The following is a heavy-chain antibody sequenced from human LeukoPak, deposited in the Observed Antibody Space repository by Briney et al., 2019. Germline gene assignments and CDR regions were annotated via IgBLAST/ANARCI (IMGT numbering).Heavy chain of an antibody. J-gene: IGHJ4*02. Sequence: GGSLRLSCAASGFTFSSYAMQWVRQAPGKGLEWVALISYDGHNKYYADSVKSRFTISRDNSKNTLYLQMNSLGAEDTAVYYCVRTWGSGYSAPPGDWGQGSLVTVSS. CDR2: ISYDGHNK. CDR1: GFTFSSYA. CDR3: VRTWGSGYSAPPGD. V-gene: IGHV3-30-3*01. D-gene: IGHD6-13*01.